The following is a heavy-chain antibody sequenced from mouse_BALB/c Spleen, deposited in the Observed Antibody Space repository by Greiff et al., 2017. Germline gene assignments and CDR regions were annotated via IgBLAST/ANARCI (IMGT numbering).Heavy chain of an antibody. Sequence: QVQLQQPGAELVKPGASVKLSCKASGYTFTSYWMHWVKQRPGQGLEWIGEINPSNGRTNYNEKFKSKATLTVDKSSSTAYMQLSSLTSEDSAVYYCARNWVFAYWGQGTLLTVSA. CDR1: GYTFTSYW. V-gene: IGHV1S81*02. D-gene: IGHD4-1*01. J-gene: IGHJ3*01. CDR3: ARNWVFAY. CDR2: INPSNGRT.